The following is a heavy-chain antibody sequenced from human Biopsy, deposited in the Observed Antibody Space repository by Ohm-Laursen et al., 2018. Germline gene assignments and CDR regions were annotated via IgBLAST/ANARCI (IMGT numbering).Heavy chain of an antibody. Sequence: SLRLSCAASEFIFSEYYMSWIRQAPGKGLEWLSYISSSGGTTDYADSVKGRFTISRDNAKNTLYLQMNSLRAEDTAIYFCARDFVSGREDIWGPGARVTVSS. V-gene: IGHV3-11*01. D-gene: IGHD2-15*01. CDR3: ARDFVSGREDI. CDR1: EFIFSEYY. J-gene: IGHJ4*02. CDR2: ISSSGGTT.